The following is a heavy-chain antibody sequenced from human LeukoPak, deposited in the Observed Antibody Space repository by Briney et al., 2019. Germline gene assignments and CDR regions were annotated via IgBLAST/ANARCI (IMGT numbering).Heavy chain of an antibody. CDR2: ISAYNGNT. CDR3: ARVGYYDSSGYFRPNWFDP. J-gene: IGHJ5*02. Sequence: ASVKVSCKASGYTFTSYGISWVRQAPGQGLEWMGWISAYNGNTNYAQKLLGRVTMTTDTSTSTAYMELRSLRSDDTAVYYCARVGYYDSSGYFRPNWFDPWGQGTLVTVSS. V-gene: IGHV1-18*01. CDR1: GYTFTSYG. D-gene: IGHD3-22*01.